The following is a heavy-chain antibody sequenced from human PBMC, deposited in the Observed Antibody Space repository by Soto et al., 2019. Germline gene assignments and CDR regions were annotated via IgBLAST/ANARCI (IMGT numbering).Heavy chain of an antibody. CDR2: IWYDGSNK. CDR3: ARDLLWRGYSSSTHYYYYGMDV. D-gene: IGHD6-6*01. Sequence: SLRLSCAASGFTFSSYGMHWVRQAPGKGLEWVAVIWYDGSNKYYADSVKGRFTISRDNSKNTLYLQMNSLRAEDTALYYCARDLLWRGYSSSTHYYYYGMDVWGQGTTVTVSS. V-gene: IGHV3-33*01. CDR1: GFTFSSYG. J-gene: IGHJ6*02.